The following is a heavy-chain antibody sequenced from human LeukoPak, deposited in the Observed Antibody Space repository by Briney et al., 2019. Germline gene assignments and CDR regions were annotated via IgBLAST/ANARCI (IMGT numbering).Heavy chain of an antibody. J-gene: IGHJ4*02. CDR1: GFTFSDAW. CDR3: TSRRQDGW. D-gene: IGHD2-15*01. CDR2: IKSKIDGGTI. Sequence: PGGSLRLSCVGSGFTFSDAWMTWVRQAPGKGVEWVGRIKSKIDGGTIDYAEPVKGRFTISRDDSRNTLYLQMSGLKTEDTAVYYCTSRRQDGWWGQGTLVTVS. V-gene: IGHV3-15*01.